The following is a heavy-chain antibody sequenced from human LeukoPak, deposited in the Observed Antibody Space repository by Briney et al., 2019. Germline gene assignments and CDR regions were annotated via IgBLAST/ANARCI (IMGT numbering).Heavy chain of an antibody. D-gene: IGHD3-22*01. J-gene: IGHJ2*01. CDR1: GFTFSSCA. CDR3: ARDPSYESFDWYFDL. CDR2: ISGSGGST. V-gene: IGHV3-23*01. Sequence: PGGSLRLSCAASGFTFSSCAMNWVRQAPGKGLEWVSGISGSGGSTSYADSVKGRFTISRDNTKNSLYLQMNSLRVEDTAVFYCARDPSYESFDWYFDLWGRGSLVTVSS.